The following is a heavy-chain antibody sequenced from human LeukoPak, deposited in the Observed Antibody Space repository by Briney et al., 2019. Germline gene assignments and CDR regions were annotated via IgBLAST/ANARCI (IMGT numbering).Heavy chain of an antibody. J-gene: IGHJ4*02. D-gene: IGHD3-10*01. CDR3: AKDEVVFGELSFLFDY. Sequence: QTGGSLRLSCAASGFTFSSYGMHWVRQAPGKGLEWVAVISYDGSNKYYADSVKGRFTISRDNSKNTLYLQMNSLRAEDTAVYYCAKDEVVFGELSFLFDYWGQGTLVTVSS. CDR2: ISYDGSNK. CDR1: GFTFSSYG. V-gene: IGHV3-30*18.